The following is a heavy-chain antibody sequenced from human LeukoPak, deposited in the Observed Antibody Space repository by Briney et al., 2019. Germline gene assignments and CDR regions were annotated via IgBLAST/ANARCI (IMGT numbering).Heavy chain of an antibody. V-gene: IGHV3-21*01. CDR1: GFTISSYS. Sequence: GGSLRLSCAASGFTISSYSMNWVRQAPGKGLEWVSSISSSSNYVYYTDSMKGRFTISRDNAKNSLYLQMNSLRAEVTAVYFCARTATAYCGGDCLGPFDPWGQGTLVTVSS. D-gene: IGHD2-21*02. CDR3: ARTATAYCGGDCLGPFDP. CDR2: ISSSSNYV. J-gene: IGHJ5*02.